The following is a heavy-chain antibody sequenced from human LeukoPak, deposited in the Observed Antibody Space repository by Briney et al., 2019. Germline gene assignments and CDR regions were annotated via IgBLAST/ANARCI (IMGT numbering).Heavy chain of an antibody. D-gene: IGHD4-11*01. Sequence: GGSLRLSCRASGFTFSNYAMDWVRQAPGKGLEWVSGIRGGGVITYYADSVKGRFTISRDNSKNTLFLQMNNLRAEDTAVYYCAIEMSTAGDAFDIWGRGTMVSESS. V-gene: IGHV3-23*01. J-gene: IGHJ3*02. CDR2: IRGGGVIT. CDR3: AIEMSTAGDAFDI. CDR1: GFTFSNYA.